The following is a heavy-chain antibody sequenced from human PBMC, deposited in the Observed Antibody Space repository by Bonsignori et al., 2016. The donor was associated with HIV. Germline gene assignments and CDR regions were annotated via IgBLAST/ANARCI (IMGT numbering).Heavy chain of an antibody. D-gene: IGHD2-15*01. CDR3: ARLYCSGGSCYPDAFDI. CDR2: INPNSGGT. J-gene: IGHJ3*02. Sequence: WVRQAPGQGLEWMGWINPNSGGTNYAQKFQGRVTMTRDTSISTAYMELSRLRSDDTAVYYCARLYCSGGSCYPDAFDIWGQGTMVTVSS. V-gene: IGHV1-2*02.